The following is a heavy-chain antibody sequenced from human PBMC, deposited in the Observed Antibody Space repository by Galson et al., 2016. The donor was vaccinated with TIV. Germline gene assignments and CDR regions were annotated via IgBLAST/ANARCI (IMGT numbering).Heavy chain of an antibody. CDR2: INPDGGDT. V-gene: IGHV1-46*01. CDR1: GYTFSHYY. Sequence: SVKASCKASGYTFSHYYMHWVRQAPGEGLEWMGIINPDGGDTNYTQKFQGRVIMTRDMSTTTVYMELSSLRSKDTAIYFCARAAPDQHFDYWGQGSLVTVSS. CDR3: ARAAPDQHFDY. J-gene: IGHJ4*02.